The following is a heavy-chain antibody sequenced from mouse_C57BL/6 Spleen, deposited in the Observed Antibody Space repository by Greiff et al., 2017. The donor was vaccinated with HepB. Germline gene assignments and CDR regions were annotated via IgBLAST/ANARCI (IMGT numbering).Heavy chain of an antibody. CDR3: ARHGFDV. CDR1: GFTFSDYG. V-gene: IGHV5-17*01. CDR2: ISSGSSTI. Sequence: DVKLVESGGGLVKPGGSLKLSCAASGFTFSDYGMHWVRQAPEKGLEWVAYISSGSSTIYYADTVKGRFTISRDNAKNTLFLQMTSLRSEDTAMYYCARHGFDVWGTGTTVTVSS. J-gene: IGHJ1*03.